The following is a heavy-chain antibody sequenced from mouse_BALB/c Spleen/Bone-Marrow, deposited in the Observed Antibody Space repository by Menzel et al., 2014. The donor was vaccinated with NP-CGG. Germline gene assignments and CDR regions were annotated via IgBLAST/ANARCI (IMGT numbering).Heavy chain of an antibody. CDR1: GYTFTSYW. J-gene: IGHJ2*01. CDR3: ARRNGDY. Sequence: QVQLQQSGAELVKPGASVKLSCKASGYTFTSYWMHWVKRRPGQGLEWIGEINPSNGRTNYNEKFKGKATLTVDKSSSTAYMQLSSLTSEDSAVYYCARRNGDYWGQGTTLTVSS. CDR2: INPSNGRT. V-gene: IGHV1S81*02.